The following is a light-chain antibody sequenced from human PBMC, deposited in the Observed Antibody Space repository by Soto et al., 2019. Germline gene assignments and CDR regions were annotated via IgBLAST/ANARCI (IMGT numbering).Light chain of an antibody. CDR2: DNN. J-gene: IGLJ3*02. CDR1: SSNIGKNY. V-gene: IGLV1-51*01. Sequence: QSALTQPPSVSAAPGQTVTISCSGGSSNIGKNYVSWYQQLPGGAPKLLIYDNNKRPSVISDRFSGSKSGTSATLGITGLQTGDEADFYCGTWDDSLRTWVFGGGTKLTVL. CDR3: GTWDDSLRTWV.